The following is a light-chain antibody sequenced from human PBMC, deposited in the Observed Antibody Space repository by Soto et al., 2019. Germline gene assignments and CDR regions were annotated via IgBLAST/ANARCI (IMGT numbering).Light chain of an antibody. V-gene: IGLV2-14*01. J-gene: IGLJ1*01. CDR2: EVS. CDR3: SSYTSSSTYA. Sequence: QFVLTQPASMSGSPGQSITISCTGTSSDVGGYNYVSWYQQHPGKAPKVIIYEVSNRPSGVSNRFSGSKSGNTASLTISGLQAEDEADYYCSSYTSSSTYAFGTGTKVTVL. CDR1: SSDVGGYNY.